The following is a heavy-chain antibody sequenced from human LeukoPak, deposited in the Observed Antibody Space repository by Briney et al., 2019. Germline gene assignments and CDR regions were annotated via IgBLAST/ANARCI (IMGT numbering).Heavy chain of an antibody. CDR3: ARYCTSTTCILRGFDY. CDR1: GDSITSGHY. J-gene: IGHJ4*02. V-gene: IGHV4-38-2*02. CDR2: IYHTGSA. Sequence: SETLSLTCTVSGDSITSGHYWGWIRQPPGKGLEWIANIYHTGSAHYNPSLKSRVTISVDTSKNQFSLKLSSVTAADTAVYYCARYCTSTTCILRGFDYWGQGTLVTVSS. D-gene: IGHD2-2*01.